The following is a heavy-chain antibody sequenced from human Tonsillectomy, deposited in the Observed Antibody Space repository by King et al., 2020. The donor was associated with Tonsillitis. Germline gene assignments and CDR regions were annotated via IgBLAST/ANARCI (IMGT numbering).Heavy chain of an antibody. J-gene: IGHJ4*02. CDR2: ISSSSSYI. Sequence: ESGGGLVKPGGSLRLSCAASGFTFSSYSMNWVRQAPGKGLEWVSSISSSSSYIYYADSVKGRFTISRDNAKNSLYLQMNSLRAEDTAVYYCARDGYYYDSSGSFDYWGQGTLVTVSS. CDR3: ARDGYYYDSSGSFDY. CDR1: GFTFSSYS. V-gene: IGHV3-21*01. D-gene: IGHD3-22*01.